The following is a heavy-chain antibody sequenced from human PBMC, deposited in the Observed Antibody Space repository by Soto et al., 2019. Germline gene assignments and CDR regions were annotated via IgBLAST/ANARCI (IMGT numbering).Heavy chain of an antibody. Sequence: ASVKVSCKASGGTFSSYSISWVRQAPGQGLEWMGGIIPIFGTANYAQKFQGRVTITADKSTSTAYMELSSLRSEDTAVYYCARYNGRGYSGYGSYYYYYGMDVWGQGTTGTVSS. CDR2: IIPIFGTA. CDR3: ARYNGRGYSGYGSYYYYYGMDV. CDR1: GGTFSSYS. J-gene: IGHJ6*02. V-gene: IGHV1-69*06. D-gene: IGHD5-12*01.